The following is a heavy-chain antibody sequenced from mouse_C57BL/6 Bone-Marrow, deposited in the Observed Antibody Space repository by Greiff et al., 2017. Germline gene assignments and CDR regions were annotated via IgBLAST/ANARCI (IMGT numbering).Heavy chain of an antibody. CDR2: IYPGSGST. Sequence: QVQLQQSGAELVKPGASVKMSCKASGYTFTSYWITWVKQRPGQGLEWIGDIYPGSGSTNYNEKFKSKATLTVDTSSSTAYMQLSSLTSEDSAVYYCARDYYGNFYFDYWGQCTTLTVSS. D-gene: IGHD2-1*01. J-gene: IGHJ2*01. CDR1: GYTFTSYW. V-gene: IGHV1-55*01. CDR3: ARDYYGNFYFDY.